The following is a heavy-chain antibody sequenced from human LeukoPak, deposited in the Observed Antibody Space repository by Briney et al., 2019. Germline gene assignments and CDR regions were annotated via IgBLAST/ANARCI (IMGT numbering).Heavy chain of an antibody. Sequence: GGSLRLSCAASGLTVSSNYMSWVRQTPGKGLEWVSIIYAGGSTYYADSVKGRFTISRDNSKNTLYLQMNSLRAEDTAVYYCAKVTGDGYNVDYWGQGTLVTVSS. CDR2: IYAGGST. V-gene: IGHV3-53*01. J-gene: IGHJ4*02. D-gene: IGHD5-24*01. CDR3: AKVTGDGYNVDY. CDR1: GLTVSSNY.